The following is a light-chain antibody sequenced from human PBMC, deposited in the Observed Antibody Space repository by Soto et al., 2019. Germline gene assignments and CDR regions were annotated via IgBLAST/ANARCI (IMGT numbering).Light chain of an antibody. CDR3: AAWDDSLNGCV. V-gene: IGLV1-44*01. CDR1: SSNIGSNT. CDR2: SHN. Sequence: QSVLTQPPSASGTPGQRVTISCSGSSSNIGSNTVNWYQQLPGTAPKLLIYSHNQRPSGVPDRFSGSQSGTSASLAISGLQSDDEADYYCAAWDDSLNGCVFGTGTKLTVL. J-gene: IGLJ1*01.